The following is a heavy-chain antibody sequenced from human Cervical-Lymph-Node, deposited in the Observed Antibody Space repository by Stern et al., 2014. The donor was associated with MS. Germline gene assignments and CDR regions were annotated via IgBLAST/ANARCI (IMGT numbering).Heavy chain of an antibody. Sequence: EDQLVGSGGGLVQPGGSLRLSCAASGFTFSTYAFSWVRQAPGKGLAWVSSISDSGVYTYYADSVKGRFTISRDNSKSMLYLEMQSLRAEDTAVYHCAKDLGRGVVVVPLYGLDVWGQGTTVTVSS. D-gene: IGHD2-2*01. CDR2: ISDSGVYT. V-gene: IGHV3-23*04. CDR3: AKDLGRGVVVVPLYGLDV. J-gene: IGHJ6*02. CDR1: GFTFSTYA.